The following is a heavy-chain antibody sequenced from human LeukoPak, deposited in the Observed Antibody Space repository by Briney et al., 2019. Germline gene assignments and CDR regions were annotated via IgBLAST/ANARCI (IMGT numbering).Heavy chain of an antibody. CDR1: GYSISSGYC. CDR3: ARGTNSLNTAMVEPFDY. D-gene: IGHD5-18*01. CDR2: IYHDGRT. J-gene: IGHJ4*02. V-gene: IGHV4-38-2*02. Sequence: SETLSLTCTVSGYSISSGYCWGWIRQPPGKGLEWIGTIYHDGRTYFNPSLKSRVTISVDTSKNQFSLKLSSVTAADTAVYYCARGTNSLNTAMVEPFDYWGQGTLVTVSP.